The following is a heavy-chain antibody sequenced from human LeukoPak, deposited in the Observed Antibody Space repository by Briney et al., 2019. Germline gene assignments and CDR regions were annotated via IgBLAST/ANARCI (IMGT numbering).Heavy chain of an antibody. CDR1: GYTFTDYD. D-gene: IGHD3-10*01. Sequence: ASVRVSCKTSGYTFTDYDITWVRQAPGQGLEWMGRVSPYNGNTYYSQTFQGRVTITKDTSTGTAYLDLKNLRADDTAMYYCARNGRVRRVVKDLFEYWGQGTLVAVPS. CDR2: VSPYNGNT. V-gene: IGHV1-18*01. CDR3: ARNGRVRRVVKDLFEY. J-gene: IGHJ4*02.